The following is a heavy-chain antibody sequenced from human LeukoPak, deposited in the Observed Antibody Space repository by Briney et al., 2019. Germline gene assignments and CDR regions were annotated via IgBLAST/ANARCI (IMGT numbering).Heavy chain of an antibody. CDR1: GFTFSSYA. CDR2: ISYDGSNK. J-gene: IGHJ3*02. CDR3: ARDQVAFYSSGWFRDAFDI. D-gene: IGHD6-19*01. Sequence: PGGSLRLSCAASGFTFSSYAIHWVRQAPGKGLEWVAVISYDGSNKYYADSVKGRFTISRDNSKNTLYLQMNSLRAEDTAVYYCARDQVAFYSSGWFRDAFDIWGQGTMVTVSS. V-gene: IGHV3-30-3*01.